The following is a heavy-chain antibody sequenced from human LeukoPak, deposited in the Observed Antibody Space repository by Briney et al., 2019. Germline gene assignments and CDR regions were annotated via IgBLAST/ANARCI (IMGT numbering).Heavy chain of an antibody. CDR1: GFTFSSYA. V-gene: IGHV3-30*04. CDR3: ARSPIVGATYFDY. Sequence: GGSLRLSCAASGFTFSSYAVHWVRQAPGKGLEWVAVISYDGSNKYYADSVKGRFTISRDNSKNTLYLQMNSLRAEDTAVYYCARSPIVGATYFDYWGQGTLVTVSS. J-gene: IGHJ4*02. CDR2: ISYDGSNK. D-gene: IGHD1-26*01.